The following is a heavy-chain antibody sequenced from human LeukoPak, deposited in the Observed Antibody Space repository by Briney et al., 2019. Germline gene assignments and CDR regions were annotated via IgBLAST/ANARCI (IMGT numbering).Heavy chain of an antibody. CDR3: AKVARCSSTSCYLGWYFDY. Sequence: PGGSLRLSCAASGFTFSSYGMSWVRQAPGKGLEWVSAISGSGGSTYYADSVKGRFTISRDNSKNTLYLQMNSLRAEDTAVYYCAKVARCSSTSCYLGWYFDYWGQGTLVTVSS. CDR2: ISGSGGST. V-gene: IGHV3-23*01. CDR1: GFTFSSYG. D-gene: IGHD2-2*01. J-gene: IGHJ4*02.